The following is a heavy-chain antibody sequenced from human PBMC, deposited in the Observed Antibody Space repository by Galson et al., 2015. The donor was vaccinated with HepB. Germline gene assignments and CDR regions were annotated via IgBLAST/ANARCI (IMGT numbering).Heavy chain of an antibody. CDR1: GGSVTVNNW. CDR3: AGANFWSGYYR. V-gene: IGHV4-4*02. J-gene: IGHJ4*02. Sequence: SETLSLTCTVSGGSVTVNNWWSWVRQSPGKGLEWIGKIFHSGSTNFNPSLQSRVTISVDKSKNQLTLKMNSLTAADTAVYYCAGANFWSGYYRWGQGILVTVSS. CDR2: IFHSGST. D-gene: IGHD3-3*01.